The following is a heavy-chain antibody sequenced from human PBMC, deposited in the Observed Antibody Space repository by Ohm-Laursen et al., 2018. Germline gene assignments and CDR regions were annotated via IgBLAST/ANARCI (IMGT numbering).Heavy chain of an antibody. J-gene: IGHJ6*02. V-gene: IGHV3-11*01. CDR3: ARGFDCSSTSCAGLDV. CDR1: GFTFSDYY. Sequence: SLRLSCTAPGFTFSDYYLSWIRQAPGKGLEWVTYISGSGGNIYYADSVKGRFTIPRDNAKNSLYLQMNSLRAEDTALYYCARGFDCSSTSCAGLDVWGQGTTVTVSS. CDR2: ISGSGGNI. D-gene: IGHD2-2*01.